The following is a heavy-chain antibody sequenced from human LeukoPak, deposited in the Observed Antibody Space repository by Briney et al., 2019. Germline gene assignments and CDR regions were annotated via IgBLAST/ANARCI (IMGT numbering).Heavy chain of an antibody. CDR3: ATPSDFLDY. J-gene: IGHJ4*02. D-gene: IGHD3-10*01. V-gene: IGHV3-7*01. CDR2: IKQDGSDK. Sequence: GGSLRLSCAASGFTFTKYWMTWVRQAPGKGLEWVGNIKQDGSDKNYMDSVKGRFTISRDNSKNTLYLQMNSLRVEDTAVYYCATPSDFLDYWGQGTLVTVSS. CDR1: GFTFTKYW.